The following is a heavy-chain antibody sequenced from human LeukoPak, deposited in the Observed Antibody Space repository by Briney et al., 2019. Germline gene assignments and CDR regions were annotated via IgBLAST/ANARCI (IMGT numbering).Heavy chain of an antibody. CDR3: ATDLSSNPRLVVVRNGMDV. J-gene: IGHJ6*02. V-gene: IGHV1-24*01. Sequence: ASVKDSCKVSGYTLTELSMHWVRQAPGKGLEWMGGFDPEDGETIYAQKFQGRVTMTEDTSTDTAYIELSSLRSEDTAVYYCATDLSSNPRLVVVRNGMDVWGQGTTVTVSS. D-gene: IGHD2-2*01. CDR1: GYTLTELS. CDR2: FDPEDGET.